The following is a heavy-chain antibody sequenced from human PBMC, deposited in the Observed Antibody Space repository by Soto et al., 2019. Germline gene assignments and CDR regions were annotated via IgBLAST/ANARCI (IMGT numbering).Heavy chain of an antibody. V-gene: IGHV1-2*02. J-gene: IGHJ4*02. Sequence: ASVKVSCKASGYTFTGYYMHWVRQAPGQGLEWMGWINPNSGGTNYAQKLQGRVTMTTDTSTSTAYMELRSLRSDDTAVYYCARDSPQKWLRRLGSGFDYWGQGTLVTVSS. CDR2: INPNSGGT. CDR1: GYTFTGYY. CDR3: ARDSPQKWLRRLGSGFDY. D-gene: IGHD5-12*01.